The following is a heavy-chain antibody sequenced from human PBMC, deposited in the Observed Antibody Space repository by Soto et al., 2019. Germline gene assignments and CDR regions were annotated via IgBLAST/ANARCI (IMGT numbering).Heavy chain of an antibody. CDR3: ATWGGIAAAGIAWFDP. CDR1: GYTLTEFS. V-gene: IGHV1-24*01. CDR2: FDPEDGET. Sequence: GASVKVSCKVSGYTLTEFSMHWVRQAPGKGLEWMGGFDPEDGETIYAQKFQGRVTMTEDTSTDTAYMELSSLRSEDTAVYYCATWGGIAAAGIAWFDPWGQGTLVTVSS. D-gene: IGHD6-13*01. J-gene: IGHJ5*02.